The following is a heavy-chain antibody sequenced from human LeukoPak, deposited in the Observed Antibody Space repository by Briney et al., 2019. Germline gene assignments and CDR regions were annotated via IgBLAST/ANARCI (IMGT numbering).Heavy chain of an antibody. D-gene: IGHD1-26*01. CDR2: IKSDGST. J-gene: IGHJ4*02. CDR3: ARYRSGSYSYFDY. Sequence: GGSLRLSCAASGITFSSYWMHWVRDAPERGLVWVSRIKSDGSTNYADSVKGRVTISRDNSKNTLYLQMNSLRAEDTAVYYCARYRSGSYSYFDYWGQGTLVTVSS. CDR1: GITFSSYW. V-gene: IGHV3-74*01.